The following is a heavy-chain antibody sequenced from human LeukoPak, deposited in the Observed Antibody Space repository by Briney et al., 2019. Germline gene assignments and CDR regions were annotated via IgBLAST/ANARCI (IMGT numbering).Heavy chain of an antibody. V-gene: IGHV4-34*01. CDR2: INHSGST. CDR3: ARGSPYCSSTSCYNLV. Sequence: SETLSLTCAVYGGSFSGYYLSWIRQPPGKGLEWIGEINHSGSTNYNPSLKSRVTISVDTSKSQFSLKLSSVTAADTAVYYCARGSPYCSSTSCYNLVWGQGTTVTVSS. CDR1: GGSFSGYY. J-gene: IGHJ6*02. D-gene: IGHD2-2*02.